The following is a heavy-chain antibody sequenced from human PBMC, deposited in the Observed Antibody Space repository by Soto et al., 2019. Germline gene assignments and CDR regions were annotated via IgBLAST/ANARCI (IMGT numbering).Heavy chain of an antibody. V-gene: IGHV3-23*01. D-gene: IGHD6-19*01. CDR3: AKDHDSSGWFDP. Sequence: GGSLRLSCAASGFTFCSYAMSWVPQAPGKGLERVSAISGSGGNKYYAKTVKGRFTISRDNSKNTLYLQMNSLRAEDTAVYYCAKDHDSSGWFDPWGQGTLVTVSS. CDR1: GFTFCSYA. CDR2: ISGSGGNK. J-gene: IGHJ5*02.